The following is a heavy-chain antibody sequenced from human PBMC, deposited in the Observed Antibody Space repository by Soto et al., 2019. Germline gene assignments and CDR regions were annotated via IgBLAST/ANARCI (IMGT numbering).Heavy chain of an antibody. D-gene: IGHD2-15*01. Sequence: GRSLRLSCVASGFSFSNYNMNWVRQAPGKGLEWVSYITDSSDTVHYADSVRGRFTISRDNAESSLYLQMNSLRDEDTAVYFCARDFGQGYSLDYWARGSLVIVSS. CDR1: GFSFSNYN. V-gene: IGHV3-48*02. J-gene: IGHJ4*02. CDR2: ITDSSDTV. CDR3: ARDFGQGYSLDY.